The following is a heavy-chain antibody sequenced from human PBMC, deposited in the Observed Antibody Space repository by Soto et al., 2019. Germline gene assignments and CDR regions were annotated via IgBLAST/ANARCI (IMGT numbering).Heavy chain of an antibody. J-gene: IGHJ6*03. Sequence: TLSLTCAVSSGSISRSNWWSWVRQPPGKGLEWIGEIYHSGSTNYNPSLKSRVTISVDKSKNQFSLKLSSVTAADTAVYYCARQSSSNNYYYYMDVWGKGTTVTVSS. V-gene: IGHV4-4*02. CDR3: ARQSSSNNYYYYMDV. CDR2: IYHSGST. D-gene: IGHD6-6*01. CDR1: SGSISRSNW.